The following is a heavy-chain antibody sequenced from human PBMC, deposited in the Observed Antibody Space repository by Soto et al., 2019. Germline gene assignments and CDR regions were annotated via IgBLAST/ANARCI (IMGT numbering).Heavy chain of an antibody. D-gene: IGHD3-22*01. CDR3: VRATYFSDSSGYTRCFDY. J-gene: IGHJ4*02. CDR2: INPSGGST. CDR1: GYTFTSYY. V-gene: IGHV1-46*03. Sequence: ASVKVSCKASGYTFTSYYMHWVRQAPGQGLEWMGIINPSGGSTSYAQKFQGRVTMTRDTSTSTVYLQMNSLKTEDTAVYYCVRATYFSDSSGYTRCFDYWGQGTLVTVSS.